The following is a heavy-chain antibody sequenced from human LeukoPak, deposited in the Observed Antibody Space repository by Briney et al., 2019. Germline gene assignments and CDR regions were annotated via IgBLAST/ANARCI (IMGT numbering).Heavy chain of an antibody. CDR1: RFTFSNYW. Sequence: GGSLRLSCAASRFTFSNYWMSWVRQAPGKGLEWVANIKQDGSEKYYVDSVKGRFTISRDNAKNSLYLQMNSLRVEDTAVYYCARANYYYDSSGYSYWGQGTLVTVSS. J-gene: IGHJ4*02. CDR3: ARANYYYDSSGYSY. D-gene: IGHD3-22*01. V-gene: IGHV3-7*05. CDR2: IKQDGSEK.